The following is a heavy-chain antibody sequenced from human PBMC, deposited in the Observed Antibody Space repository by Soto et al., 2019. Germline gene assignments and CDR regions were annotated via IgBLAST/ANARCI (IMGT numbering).Heavy chain of an antibody. CDR3: ARQVYGDYPTDFDY. CDR1: GGSISSSSYY. J-gene: IGHJ4*02. CDR2: IYYSGST. Sequence: QLQLQESGPGLVKPSETLSLTCTVSGGSISSSSYYWGWIRQPPGKGLEWIGSIYYSGSTYYNPSLKSRVTISVDTSKNQFSLKLSSVTAADTAVYYCARQVYGDYPTDFDYWGQGTLVTVSS. V-gene: IGHV4-39*01. D-gene: IGHD4-17*01.